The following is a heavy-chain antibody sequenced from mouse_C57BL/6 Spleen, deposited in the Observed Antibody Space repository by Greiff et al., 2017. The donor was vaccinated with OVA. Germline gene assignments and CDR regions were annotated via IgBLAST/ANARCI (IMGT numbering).Heavy chain of an antibody. V-gene: IGHV1-82*01. CDR3: ARSELGWFAY. CDR2: IYPGDGDT. CDR1: GYAFRSSW. Sequence: VQLQQSGPELVKPGASVKISCKASGYAFRSSWMNWVKQRPGKGLEWIGRIYPGDGDTNYNGKFKGKATLTADKSSSTAYMQLSSLTSEDSAVYFCARSELGWFAYWGQGTLVTVSA. J-gene: IGHJ3*01. D-gene: IGHD4-1*01.